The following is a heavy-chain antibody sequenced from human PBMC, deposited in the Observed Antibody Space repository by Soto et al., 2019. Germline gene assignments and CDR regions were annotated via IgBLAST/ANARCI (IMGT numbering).Heavy chain of an antibody. CDR3: ASATSIAVAGKET. D-gene: IGHD6-19*01. Sequence: QVQLVQSGGEVKKPGASVKVSCKASGDTVTKYGISWVRQAPGEGLERLGWISFYNGHTNYALKFQDRITFTTDTSTRTAYMELRSLTSDDKAVYYCASATSIAVAGKETWGQGTLVTVSS. CDR2: ISFYNGHT. V-gene: IGHV1-18*01. CDR1: GDTVTKYG. J-gene: IGHJ4*02.